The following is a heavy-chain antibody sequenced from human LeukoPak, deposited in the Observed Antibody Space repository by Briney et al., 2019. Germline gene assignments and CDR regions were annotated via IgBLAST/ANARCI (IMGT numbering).Heavy chain of an antibody. J-gene: IGHJ5*02. CDR1: GFTFSSYD. Sequence: PGGSLTLSCAASGFTFSSYDMTWVRQAPGKGLEWVSAISGSDTNTDYADSGKGRFTISRDNSKNTLYLQMNSRRAEDTAVYYCAKGGGYSYGYLPSWGQGTLVTVSS. D-gene: IGHD5-18*01. CDR2: ISGSDTNT. CDR3: AKGGGYSYGYLPS. V-gene: IGHV3-23*01.